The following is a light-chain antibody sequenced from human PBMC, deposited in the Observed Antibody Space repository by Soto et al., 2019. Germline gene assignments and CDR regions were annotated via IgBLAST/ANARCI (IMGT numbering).Light chain of an antibody. CDR3: GTWDSSLSAAV. CDR2: DNN. Sequence: QSVLTQPSSVSAAPGQKVTISCSGSSSNIGDNYVSWYQQFPGTAPKLLIFDNNKRPSGIPDRFSGSKSGTSATLGITGLQTGDEADYYCGTWDSSLSAAVFGTGTKLTVL. CDR1: SSNIGDNY. V-gene: IGLV1-51*01. J-gene: IGLJ1*01.